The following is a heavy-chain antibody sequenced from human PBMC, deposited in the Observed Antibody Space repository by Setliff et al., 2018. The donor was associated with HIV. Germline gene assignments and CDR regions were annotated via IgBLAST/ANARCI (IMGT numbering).Heavy chain of an antibody. V-gene: IGHV4-4*09. D-gene: IGHD2-15*01. J-gene: IGHJ3*02. CDR2: IYISGTT. Sequence: PSETLSLTCTVSGGSISTSYWNWIRQPPGKGLEWIAYIYISGTTNYNPSLKSRVTTSLDTSRNQFSLKLGPVTAADTAMYYCAREHCSGGSCNGFDIWGQGTMVTVSS. CDR1: GGSISTSY. CDR3: AREHCSGGSCNGFDI.